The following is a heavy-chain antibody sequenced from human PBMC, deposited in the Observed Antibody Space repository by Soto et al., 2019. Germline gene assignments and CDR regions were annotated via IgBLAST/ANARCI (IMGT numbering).Heavy chain of an antibody. D-gene: IGHD1-1*01. CDR2: INHSGST. J-gene: IGHJ4*02. V-gene: IGHV4-34*01. CDR3: ARGRSKSSLERRERLDY. CDR1: GGSFSGYY. Sequence: SETLSLTCAVYGGSFSGYYWSWIRQPPGKGLEWIGEINHSGSTNYNPSLKSRVTISVDTSKNQFSLKLSSVTAADTAVYYCARGRSKSSLERRERLDYWGQGTLVTVSS.